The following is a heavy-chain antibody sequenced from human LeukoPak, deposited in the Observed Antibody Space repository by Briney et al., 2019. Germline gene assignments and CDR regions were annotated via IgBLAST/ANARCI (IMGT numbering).Heavy chain of an antibody. CDR2: ISAYNGNT. CDR1: GYTFTSYG. D-gene: IGHD3-22*01. Sequence: ASVKVSCKASGYTFTSYGISWVRQAPGQGLEWMGWISAYNGNTNYAQKLQGRVTMTTDTSTSTAYMELRSLRSDDTAVYYCARAFNYYDSSGLNWYFDLWGRGTLVTVSS. CDR3: ARAFNYYDSSGLNWYFDL. V-gene: IGHV1-18*01. J-gene: IGHJ2*01.